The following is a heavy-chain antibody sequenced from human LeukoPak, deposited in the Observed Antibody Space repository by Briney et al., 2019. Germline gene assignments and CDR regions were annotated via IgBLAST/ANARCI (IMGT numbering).Heavy chain of an antibody. Sequence: GGSLRLSCAASGFNFDDYAMHWVRQAPGKGLEWVSGISWNSVSTDYVDSVKGRFTISRDNAKKSLYLQMNSLRAEDTALYYCAKDAHSSGWYGNFDYWGQGTLVTVSA. D-gene: IGHD6-19*01. CDR1: GFNFDDYA. CDR2: ISWNSVST. CDR3: AKDAHSSGWYGNFDY. J-gene: IGHJ4*02. V-gene: IGHV3-9*01.